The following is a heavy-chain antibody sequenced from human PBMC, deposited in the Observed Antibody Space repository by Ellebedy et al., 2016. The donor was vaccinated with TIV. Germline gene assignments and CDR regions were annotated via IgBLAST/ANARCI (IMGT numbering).Heavy chain of an antibody. CDR1: GFTFSTYS. D-gene: IGHD6-19*01. CDR3: ATGGWSLSSYGMDV. J-gene: IGHJ6*02. CDR2: ISSSSSYI. Sequence: GESLKISCAASGFTFSTYSMNWVRQAPGKGLEWVSSISSSSSYIYYADSVKGRFTISRDNAKNSLYLQMNSLRAEDTAVYYCATGGWSLSSYGMDVWGQGTTVTVSS. V-gene: IGHV3-21*01.